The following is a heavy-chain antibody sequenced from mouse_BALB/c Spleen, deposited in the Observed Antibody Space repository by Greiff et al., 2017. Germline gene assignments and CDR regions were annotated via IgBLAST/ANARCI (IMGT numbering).Heavy chain of an antibody. Sequence: VQLKESGPELVKPGASVKISCKASGYTFTDYNMHWVKQSHGKSLEWIGYIYPYNGGTGYNQKFKSKATLTVDNSSSTAYMELRSLTSEDSAVYYGANAYYDYDRYAMDYWGQGTSVTVSA. D-gene: IGHD2-4*01. CDR3: ANAYYDYDRYAMDY. CDR2: IYPYNGGT. CDR1: GYTFTDYN. J-gene: IGHJ4*01. V-gene: IGHV1S29*02.